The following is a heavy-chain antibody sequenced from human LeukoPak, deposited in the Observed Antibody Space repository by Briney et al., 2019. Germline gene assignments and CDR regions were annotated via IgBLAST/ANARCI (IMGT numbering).Heavy chain of an antibody. CDR3: TRDGGVAVTPLDFDF. D-gene: IGHD6-19*01. CDR2: ISYRGST. Sequence: SETLSLTCTGFGASISTHYWSWIRQSPGKGLDLIGYISYRGSTDYNPSLRSRVTLSVDTSTNQISLRLMSVTAADTTVYYCTRDGGVAVTPLDFDFWGQGTLVTVSS. CDR1: GASISTHY. V-gene: IGHV4-59*11. J-gene: IGHJ4*02.